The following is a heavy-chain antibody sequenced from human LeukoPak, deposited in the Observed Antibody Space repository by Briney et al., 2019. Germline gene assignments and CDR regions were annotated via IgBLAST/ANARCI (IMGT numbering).Heavy chain of an antibody. CDR3: ARDLDQWLGTFDY. V-gene: IGHV4-59*01. CDR1: GGSISSFY. D-gene: IGHD6-19*01. CDR2: IYYSGST. Sequence: SETLSLTCTVSGGSISSFYWSWIRQHPGKGLEWIGYIYYSGSTYYNPSLKSRVTISVDTSKNQFSLILTSVTAADTAVYYCARDLDQWLGTFDYWGQGTLVTVSS. J-gene: IGHJ4*02.